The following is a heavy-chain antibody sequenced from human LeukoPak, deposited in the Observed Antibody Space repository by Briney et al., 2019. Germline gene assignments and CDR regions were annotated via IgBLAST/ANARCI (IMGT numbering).Heavy chain of an antibody. V-gene: IGHV4-31*03. CDR2: IYYSGST. CDR3: ASLNYGSGIGWFGP. J-gene: IGHJ5*02. CDR1: GGSISSGGYY. Sequence: SQTLSLTCTVSGGSISSGGYYWSWIRQHPGKGLEWIGYIYYSGSTYYNPSLKSRVTISVDTSKNQFSLKLSSVTAADTAVYYCASLNYGSGIGWFGPWGQGTLVTVSS. D-gene: IGHD3-10*01.